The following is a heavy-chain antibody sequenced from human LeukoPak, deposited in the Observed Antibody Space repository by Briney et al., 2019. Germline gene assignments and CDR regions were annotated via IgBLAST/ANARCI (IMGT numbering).Heavy chain of an antibody. D-gene: IGHD3-9*01. J-gene: IGHJ6*02. CDR3: AAARYFDWFGYGMDV. Sequence: SVKVSCKASGFTFTSSAMQWVRQARGQRLEWIGWIVVGSGNTNYAQKFQERVTITRDMSTSTAYMELSSRRSEDTAVYYCAAARYFDWFGYGMDVWGQGTTVTVSS. V-gene: IGHV1-58*02. CDR1: GFTFTSSA. CDR2: IVVGSGNT.